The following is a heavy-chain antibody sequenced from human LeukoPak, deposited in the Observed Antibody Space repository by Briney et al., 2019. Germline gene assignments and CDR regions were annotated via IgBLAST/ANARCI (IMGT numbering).Heavy chain of an antibody. Sequence: GGSLRLSCAASGFTFSSYAMSWVRQAPGKGLEWVSTISSSGGSTYYADSVKGRFTFSRDNSKNTVYLYMNSLRAEDTALYYCAKAVQDYYDSSGYSPWGQGTLVTVSS. D-gene: IGHD3-22*01. CDR2: ISSSGGST. CDR1: GFTFSSYA. V-gene: IGHV3-23*01. J-gene: IGHJ5*02. CDR3: AKAVQDYYDSSGYSP.